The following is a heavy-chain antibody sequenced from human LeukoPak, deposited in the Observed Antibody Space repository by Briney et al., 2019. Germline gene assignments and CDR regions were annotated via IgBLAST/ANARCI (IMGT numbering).Heavy chain of an antibody. D-gene: IGHD5-12*01. Sequence: PGGSPRLSCAASGFTFDDYAMHWVRQAPGKGLEWVSLISGDGGSTYYADSVKGRFTISRDNSKNSLYLQMNSLRTEDTALYYCAKDIVATKARYYYYYYGMDVWGQGTTVTVSS. V-gene: IGHV3-43*02. CDR1: GFTFDDYA. CDR3: AKDIVATKARYYYYYYGMDV. CDR2: ISGDGGST. J-gene: IGHJ6*02.